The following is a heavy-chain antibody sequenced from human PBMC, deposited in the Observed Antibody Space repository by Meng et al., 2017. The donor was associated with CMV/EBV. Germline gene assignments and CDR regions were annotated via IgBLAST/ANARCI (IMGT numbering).Heavy chain of an antibody. D-gene: IGHD3-3*01. CDR2: IIPNFGTA. V-gene: IGHV1-69*05. Sequence: SVKVSCKASGGTFSSYAISWVRQAPGQGLEWMGGIIPNFGTANYAQKFQGRVTITTDESTSTAYMELNRLRSEATAVYYCASPITIGYYYYGMDVWGQGTTVTVSS. CDR3: ASPITIGYYYYGMDV. J-gene: IGHJ6*02. CDR1: GGTFSSYA.